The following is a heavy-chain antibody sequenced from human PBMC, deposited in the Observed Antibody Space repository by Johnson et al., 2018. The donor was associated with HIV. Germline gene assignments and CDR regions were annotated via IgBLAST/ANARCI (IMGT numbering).Heavy chain of an antibody. CDR3: AKDMSSSWYRGAFDI. Sequence: QVQLVESGGGVVRPGGSLRLSCAASGFIFSDYYMTWFRQAPGKGLEWVAGILYDGSNKDYADSVNGRFTIPRDNAKNSLYLQMNSLRAEDTALYYCAKDMSSSWYRGAFDIWGQGTMVTVSS. CDR2: ILYDGSNK. V-gene: IGHV3-30*18. CDR1: GFIFSDYY. J-gene: IGHJ3*02. D-gene: IGHD6-13*01.